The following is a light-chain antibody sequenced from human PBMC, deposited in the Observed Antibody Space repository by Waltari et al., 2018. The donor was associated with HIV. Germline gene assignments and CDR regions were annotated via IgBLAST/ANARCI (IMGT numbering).Light chain of an antibody. CDR3: SSYTATTAIL. J-gene: IGLJ3*02. V-gene: IGLV2-14*01. CDR2: EVT. Sequence: QSALTQPASVSGSPGQSITISCTGTNSDVGDYNYVSWYQQHPGKAPKLLIYEVTHRPSGISSRFSGFKSGNTASMTISGLQAEDEADYYCSSYTATTAILFGGGTKVTVL. CDR1: NSDVGDYNY.